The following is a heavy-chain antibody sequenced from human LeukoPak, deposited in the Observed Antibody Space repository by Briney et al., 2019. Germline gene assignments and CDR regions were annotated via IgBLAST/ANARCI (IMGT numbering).Heavy chain of an antibody. CDR3: AKEHYDFWSGLDY. J-gene: IGHJ4*02. V-gene: IGHV3-30*18. CDR1: GFTFSSYA. D-gene: IGHD3-3*01. CDR2: ISYDGSNK. Sequence: GGSLRLSCAASGFTFSSYAMSWVRQAPGKGLEWVAVISYDGSNKYYADSVKGRFTISRDNSKNTLYLQMNSLRAEDTAVYYCAKEHYDFWSGLDYWGQGTLVTVSS.